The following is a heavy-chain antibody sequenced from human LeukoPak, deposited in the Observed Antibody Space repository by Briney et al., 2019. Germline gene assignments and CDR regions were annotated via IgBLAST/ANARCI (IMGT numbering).Heavy chain of an antibody. Sequence: KSSETLSLTCAVSGVSITTYYWTWIRQPPGKGLEWIGYIYYSGSTNYNPSLNSRVTISVDTSKNQFSLKLSSVTAADTAVYYCARGYSSSWRRGFDYWGQGTLVTVSS. CDR2: IYYSGST. V-gene: IGHV4-59*01. J-gene: IGHJ4*02. CDR1: GVSITTYY. CDR3: ARGYSSSWRRGFDY. D-gene: IGHD6-13*01.